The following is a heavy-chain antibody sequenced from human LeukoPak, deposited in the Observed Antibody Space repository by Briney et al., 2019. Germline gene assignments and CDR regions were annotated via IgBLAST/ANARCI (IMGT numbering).Heavy chain of an antibody. CDR1: GGSISSGSYY. CDR2: IYTSGST. Sequence: PSETLSLTCTVSGGSISSGSYYWSWIRQPAGKGLEWIGRIYTSGSTNYNPSLKSRVTISVDTSKNQFSLKLSSVTAADTAVYYCARVDSSPFYYYYMDVWGKGTTVTVSS. D-gene: IGHD6-6*01. J-gene: IGHJ6*03. V-gene: IGHV4-61*02. CDR3: ARVDSSPFYYYYMDV.